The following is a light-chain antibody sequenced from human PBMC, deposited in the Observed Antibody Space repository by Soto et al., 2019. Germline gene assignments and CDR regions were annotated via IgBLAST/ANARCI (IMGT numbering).Light chain of an antibody. CDR2: KAS. V-gene: IGKV1-5*03. CDR3: QQYNGYPLT. J-gene: IGKJ5*01. Sequence: DTQMTQSPSTLSASVGDRVTITCRASQSISRLLAWYQQKPGRAPTLLIYKASTLESGVPSRFSGSGSGTEFTLTISSLQPDDFATYYCQQYNGYPLTFGQGTRLEIK. CDR1: QSISRL.